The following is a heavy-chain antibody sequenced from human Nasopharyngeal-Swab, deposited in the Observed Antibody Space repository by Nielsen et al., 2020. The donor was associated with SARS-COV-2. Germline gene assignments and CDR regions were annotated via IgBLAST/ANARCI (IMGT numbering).Heavy chain of an antibody. J-gene: IGHJ4*02. CDR1: GGSISSGSYY. CDR2: IYTSGST. Sequence: SETLSLTCTVSGGSISSGSYYWSWIRQPAGKGLEWIGRIYTSGSTNYNPSLKSRVTISVDTSKNQFSLKLSSVTAADTAVYYCARAGRYSYGDYFDYWGQGTLVTVSS. D-gene: IGHD5-18*01. CDR3: ARAGRYSYGDYFDY. V-gene: IGHV4-61*02.